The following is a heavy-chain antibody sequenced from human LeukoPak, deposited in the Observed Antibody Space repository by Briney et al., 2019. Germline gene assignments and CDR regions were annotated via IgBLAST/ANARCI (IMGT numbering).Heavy chain of an antibody. CDR2: ISYDGSNK. D-gene: IGHD1-26*01. Sequence: GGSLRLSCAASGFTFSSYGMHWVRQAPGKGLEWVAVISYDGSNKYYADSVKGRFTTSRDNSKNTLYLQMNSLRAEDTAVYYCAKDEVGTFDPWGQGTLVTVSS. CDR1: GFTFSSYG. J-gene: IGHJ5*02. CDR3: AKDEVGTFDP. V-gene: IGHV3-30*18.